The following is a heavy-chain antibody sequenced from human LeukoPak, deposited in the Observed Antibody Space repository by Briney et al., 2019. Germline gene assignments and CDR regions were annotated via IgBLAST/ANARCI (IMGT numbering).Heavy chain of an antibody. V-gene: IGHV3-30*02. J-gene: IGHJ4*02. CDR3: AKGEDYNLDY. D-gene: IGHD5-24*01. CDR1: GFTLSSYG. Sequence: GGSLRLSCAASGFTLSSYGMYWVRQAPGKGLEWVAFIRYDGSEKYYADSVRGRFTVSRDNSKNTLYLQMNSLRTEDTAVYYCAKGEDYNLDYWGQGTLVTVSS. CDR2: IRYDGSEK.